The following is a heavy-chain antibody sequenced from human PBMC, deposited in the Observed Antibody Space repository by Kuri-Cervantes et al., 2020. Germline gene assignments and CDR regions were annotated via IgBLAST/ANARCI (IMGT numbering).Heavy chain of an antibody. V-gene: IGHV3-53*01. D-gene: IGHD4-23*01. J-gene: IGHJ6*02. CDR1: GFTVSSNY. CDR3: ARARGGNSFGAEYYYGMDV. Sequence: GGSLRLSCAASGFTVSSNYMSWVRQAPGKGLEWVSVIYSGGSTYYADYVKGRLTISRDNAKNSLYLQMNSLRDENTAVYYGARARGGNSFGAEYYYGMDVWGQGTTVTVSS. CDR2: IYSGGST.